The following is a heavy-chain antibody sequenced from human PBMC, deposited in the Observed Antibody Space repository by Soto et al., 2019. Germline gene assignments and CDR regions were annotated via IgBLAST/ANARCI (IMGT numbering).Heavy chain of an antibody. CDR3: AIGHWLGK. CDR1: GFTFCGYF. D-gene: IGHD6-19*01. Sequence: GGALRLSCAAPGFTFCGYFMTWVRQAPGKGLEWVATIKQDGNEKYYVDSVKGRFTISRDNAKNSLYLQLNALRAEDTAVYYCAIGHWLGKWGQGTLVTVSS. V-gene: IGHV3-7*01. CDR2: IKQDGNEK. J-gene: IGHJ4*02.